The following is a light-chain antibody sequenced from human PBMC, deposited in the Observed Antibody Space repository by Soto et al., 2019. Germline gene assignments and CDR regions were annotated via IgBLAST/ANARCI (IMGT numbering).Light chain of an antibody. V-gene: IGLV2-14*01. CDR2: DVG. J-gene: IGLJ1*01. CDR1: SSDIGGYNF. CDR3: NSYRTVSTYV. Sequence: QSALTQPASVSGSPGQSITIACTGTSSDIGGYNFVYWYQQHPGKAPKHLIYDVGNRPSGVANRFSGSKSGNTASLTISGLQAEDEAQYYCNSYRTVSTYVFGTGTQLTVL.